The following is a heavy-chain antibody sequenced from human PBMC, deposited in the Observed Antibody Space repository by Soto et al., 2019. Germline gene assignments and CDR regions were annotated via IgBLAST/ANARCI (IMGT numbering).Heavy chain of an antibody. CDR2: IIPIFGTA. CDR3: ARANDPRKQQLAH. J-gene: IGHJ4*02. V-gene: IGHV1-69*13. Sequence: SVKVSCKASGGTFSSYAISWVRQAPGQGLEWMGGIIPIFGTANYAQKFQGRVTITADESTSTAYMELSSLRSEDTAVYYCARANDPRKQQLAHWGQGTLVTVSS. CDR1: GGTFSSYA. D-gene: IGHD6-13*01.